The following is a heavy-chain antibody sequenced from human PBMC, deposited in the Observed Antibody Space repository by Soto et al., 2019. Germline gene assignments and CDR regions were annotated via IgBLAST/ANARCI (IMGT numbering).Heavy chain of an antibody. CDR1: GGTSTRYA. CDR3: NRGSEYDFWSGYL. V-gene: IGHV1-69*01. Sequence: QERLVQSGAEVRKPGSSVKVSCKVTGGTSTRYAINWVRQAPGQGLEWMGGIVPMFGTSKYAQKFQGRVTSTADPSTNLAYMELRSLRSEDTAVYYCNRGSEYDFWSGYLGGQGTRVSVSS. CDR2: IVPMFGTS. D-gene: IGHD3-3*01. J-gene: IGHJ4*02.